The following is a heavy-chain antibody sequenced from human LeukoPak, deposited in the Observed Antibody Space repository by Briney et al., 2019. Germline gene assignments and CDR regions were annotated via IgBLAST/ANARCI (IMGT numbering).Heavy chain of an antibody. V-gene: IGHV1-2*02. J-gene: IGHJ4*02. CDR3: ARDASTTRVISASDN. CDR1: GYTFTDYY. CDR2: FNPNSGGT. Sequence: ASVKVSCKASGYTFTDYYLHWVRQAPGQGLEWMGRFNPNSGGTDYAQMFQGRVTMTRDTSINTAYMELSGLGSDDTAVYYCARDASTTRVISASDNWGQGTLVTVSS. D-gene: IGHD2/OR15-2a*01.